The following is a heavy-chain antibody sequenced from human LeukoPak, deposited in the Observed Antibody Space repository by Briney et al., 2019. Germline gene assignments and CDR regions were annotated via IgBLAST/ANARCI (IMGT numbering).Heavy chain of an antibody. CDR1: GFTVSSNY. J-gene: IGHJ4*02. CDR2: IYSGGST. Sequence: GGSLRLSCAASGFTVSSNYMTWVRQAPGKGLEWVSVIYSGGSTYYADSVKGRFIISRDNSKNTVYLQMNSLRAEDTAVYYCARVIGVVRPDYYFDYWGQGTLVAVSS. V-gene: IGHV3-53*01. D-gene: IGHD3-10*01. CDR3: ARVIGVVRPDYYFDY.